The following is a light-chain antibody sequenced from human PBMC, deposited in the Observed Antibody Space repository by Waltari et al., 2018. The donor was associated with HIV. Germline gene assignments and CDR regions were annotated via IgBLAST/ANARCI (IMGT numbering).Light chain of an antibody. V-gene: IGLV3-21*04. CDR1: NIGSKS. CDR3: QVWDSSSEHVV. CDR2: YDR. J-gene: IGLJ2*01. Sequence: SYVLTQPPSVSVAPGTTARITCGGNNIGSKSVHWYQQQPGQAPVLVIYYDRERPSGIPERFSGSDSGNTATLTINRVEAGDEADYYCQVWDSSSEHVVFGGGTKLTVL.